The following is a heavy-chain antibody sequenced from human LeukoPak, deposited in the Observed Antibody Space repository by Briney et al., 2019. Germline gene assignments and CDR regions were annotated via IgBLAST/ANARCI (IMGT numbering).Heavy chain of an antibody. J-gene: IGHJ6*03. D-gene: IGHD3-10*01. CDR1: GGSFSGYY. CDR3: ARHVFPHSGSHMDV. Sequence: PSETLSLTCAVYGGSFSGYYWSWIRQPPGKGLEWIGSIYYSGSTYYNPSLKSRVTISVDTSKNQFSLKLSSVTAADTAVYYCARHVFPHSGSHMDVWGKGTTVTVSS. CDR2: IYYSGST. V-gene: IGHV4-34*01.